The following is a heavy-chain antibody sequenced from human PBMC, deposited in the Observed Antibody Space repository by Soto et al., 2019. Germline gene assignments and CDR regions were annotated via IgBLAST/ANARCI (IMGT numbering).Heavy chain of an antibody. CDR3: ARGRGIAAAGSLDY. D-gene: IGHD6-13*01. V-gene: IGHV3-7*03. J-gene: IGHJ4*02. CDR1: GFTFSSYW. CDR2: IKQDGSEK. Sequence: GGSLRLSCAASGFTFSSYWMSWVRQAPGKGLEWVANIKQDGSEKYYVDSVKGRFTISRDNAKNSLYLQMNSLRAEDTAVYYCARGRGIAAAGSLDYWGQGTLVTVSS.